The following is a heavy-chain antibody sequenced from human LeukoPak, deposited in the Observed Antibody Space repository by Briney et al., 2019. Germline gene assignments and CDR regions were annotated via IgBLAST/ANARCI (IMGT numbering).Heavy chain of an antibody. CDR1: GFTFSSCT. CDR3: AKGPLIEVAGTTWDY. V-gene: IGHV3-23*01. Sequence: PGGSLRLSCAASGFTFSSCTMGWVRQAPGKGLGWVSAISGGGGNTYYADSVKGRFTISRDSSKNTLYLQMNSLRAEDTALYYCAKGPLIEVAGTTWDYWGQGTLVTVSS. J-gene: IGHJ4*02. CDR2: ISGGGGNT. D-gene: IGHD6-19*01.